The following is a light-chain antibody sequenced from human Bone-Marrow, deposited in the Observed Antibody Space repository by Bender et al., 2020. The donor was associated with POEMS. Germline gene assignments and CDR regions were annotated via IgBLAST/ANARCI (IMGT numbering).Light chain of an antibody. Sequence: QSVVTQPPSLSEAPRQRVTISCSGSSSNIGNHGVNWYQQLPGEAPKLLIYYDDLLTPGVSDRFSASKSGTSASLAISELQSEDEAYYYCTSYTGSSPLVVFGGGTKLTVL. V-gene: IGLV1-36*01. CDR1: SSNIGNHG. CDR3: TSYTGSSPLVV. J-gene: IGLJ2*01. CDR2: YDD.